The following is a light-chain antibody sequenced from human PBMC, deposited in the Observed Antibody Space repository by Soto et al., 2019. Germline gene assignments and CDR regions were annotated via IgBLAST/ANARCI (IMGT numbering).Light chain of an antibody. Sequence: DIQMTQSPSTLSASVGDRVTITCRASQSVSTWLAWYQQKPAKAPKILIHDASSLESGVPSRFSGSASGTEFTLIINSLQAEDVATYYCQQYNTFPYTFGQGTKLEIK. J-gene: IGKJ2*01. V-gene: IGKV1-5*01. CDR2: DAS. CDR3: QQYNTFPYT. CDR1: QSVSTW.